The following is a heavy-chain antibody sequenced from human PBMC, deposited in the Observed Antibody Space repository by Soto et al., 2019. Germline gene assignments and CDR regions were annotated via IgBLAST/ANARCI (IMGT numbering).Heavy chain of an antibody. J-gene: IGHJ6*02. CDR3: ASDVSYGMDV. Sequence: GASVKVSCKASGGTFSSYAISWVRQAPGQGLEWMGGIIPIFGTANYAQKFQGRVTITADESTSTAYMELSSLRSEDTAVYYCASDVSYGMDVWGQGTTATVSS. CDR1: GGTFSSYA. CDR2: IIPIFGTA. V-gene: IGHV1-69*13.